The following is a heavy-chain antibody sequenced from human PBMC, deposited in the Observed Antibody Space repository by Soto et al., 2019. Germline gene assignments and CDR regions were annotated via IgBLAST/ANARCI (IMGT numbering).Heavy chain of an antibody. CDR1: GGSISSGGYS. Sequence: SETLSLTCAVSGGSISSGGYSGSWIRQPPGKGLEWIAYIYHSGSTYYNPSLKSRVTISVDTSRDQFSLNLNSVTAADTAVYYCARHFGNYGDWAFDFWGQGTLVTVSS. V-gene: IGHV4-30-2*03. CDR2: IYHSGST. D-gene: IGHD4-17*01. CDR3: ARHFGNYGDWAFDF. J-gene: IGHJ4*02.